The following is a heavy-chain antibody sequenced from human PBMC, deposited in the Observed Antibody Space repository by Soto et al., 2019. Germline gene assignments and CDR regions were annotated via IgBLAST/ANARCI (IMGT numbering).Heavy chain of an antibody. CDR3: ASGVNNWNAFDI. CDR1: GYTFTSYD. CDR2: MNPNSGNT. J-gene: IGHJ3*02. V-gene: IGHV1-8*01. D-gene: IGHD1-20*01. Sequence: ASVKVSCKASGYTFTSYDINWVRQATGQGLGWMGWMNPNSGNTGYAQKFQGRVTMTRNTSISTAYMELSSLRSEDTAVYYCASGVNNWNAFDIWGQGTTVTVSS.